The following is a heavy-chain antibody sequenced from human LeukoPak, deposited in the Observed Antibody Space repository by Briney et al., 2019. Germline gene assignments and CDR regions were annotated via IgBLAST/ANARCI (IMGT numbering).Heavy chain of an antibody. CDR3: ARRDSGFEFFDY. D-gene: IGHD5-12*01. V-gene: IGHV5-51*01. Sequence: GESLKISCKGSGYGFTNYWIGWVRQMPGKGLERMGIIYPGDSDTRYSPSFQGQVTISADKFLSTAYLQWSSLEASDNAMYYCARRDSGFEFFDYWGQGTLVTVSS. CDR2: IYPGDSDT. CDR1: GYGFTNYW. J-gene: IGHJ4*02.